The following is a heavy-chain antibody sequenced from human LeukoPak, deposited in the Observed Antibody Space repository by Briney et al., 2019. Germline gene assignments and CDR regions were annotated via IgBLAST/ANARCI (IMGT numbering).Heavy chain of an antibody. V-gene: IGHV3-21*01. D-gene: IGHD1-7*01. CDR2: ISSSSSYI. Sequence: GGSLRLSCAASGFTFSSYSMNWVRQAPGKGLEWVSSISSSSSYIYYADSVKGRFTISRDNAKNSLYLQMNSLRAEDTAVYYCARDRSITGTTWWFDPWGQGTLDTVSS. CDR3: ARDRSITGTTWWFDP. J-gene: IGHJ5*02. CDR1: GFTFSSYS.